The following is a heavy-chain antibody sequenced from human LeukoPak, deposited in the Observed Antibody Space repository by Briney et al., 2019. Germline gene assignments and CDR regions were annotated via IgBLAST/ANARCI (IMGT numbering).Heavy chain of an antibody. D-gene: IGHD4-17*01. CDR3: ARGPRPAVTTIPSPIDY. CDR1: GGTFSSYT. V-gene: IGHV1-69*02. J-gene: IGHJ4*02. Sequence: ASVKVSCKASGGTFSSYTISRVRQAPGQGLEWMGRIIPILGIANYAQKFQGRVTITADKSTSTAYMELSSLRSEDTAVYYCARGPRPAVTTIPSPIDYWGQGTLVTVSS. CDR2: IIPILGIA.